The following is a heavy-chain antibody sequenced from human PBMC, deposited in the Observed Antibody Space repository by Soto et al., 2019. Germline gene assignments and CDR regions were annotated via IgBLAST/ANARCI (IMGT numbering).Heavy chain of an antibody. J-gene: IGHJ6*02. V-gene: IGHV3-72*01. D-gene: IGHD1-26*01. Sequence: GGSLRLSCAASGFTFSDHYMDWVRQAPGKGLEWVGRTRNKANSYTTEYAASVKGRFTISRDDSKNSLYLQMNSLKTEDTAVYYCASESFSGSYYGLNYYYGMDVWGQGTTVTVSS. CDR3: ASESFSGSYYGLNYYYGMDV. CDR1: GFTFSDHY. CDR2: TRNKANSYTT.